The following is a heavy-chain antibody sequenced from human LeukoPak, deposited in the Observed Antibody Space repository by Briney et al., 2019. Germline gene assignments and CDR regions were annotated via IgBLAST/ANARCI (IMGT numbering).Heavy chain of an antibody. CDR3: ASRPIAAPRPYDY. V-gene: IGHV1-69*13. CDR1: GGTFISYA. J-gene: IGHJ4*02. D-gene: IGHD6-13*01. CDR2: IIPIFGTA. Sequence: ASVKVSCKASGGTFISYAISWVRQAPGQGLEWMGGIIPIFGTANYVQKFQGRVTITADQSTSTAYIELRSLRSEDTAVYYCASRPIAAPRPYDYLGQGTLVPGSS.